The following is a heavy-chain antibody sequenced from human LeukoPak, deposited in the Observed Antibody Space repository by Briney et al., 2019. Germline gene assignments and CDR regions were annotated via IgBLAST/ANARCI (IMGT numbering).Heavy chain of an antibody. D-gene: IGHD6-13*01. V-gene: IGHV4-39*07. CDR2: IYYSVST. Sequence: SETLSLTCTVSGGSISSSSYYWGWIRQPPGKGLEWIGSIYYSVSTYYNPSLKSRVTISVDTSKNQFSLKLSSVTAADTAVCYCARFKIAAGYFDYWGQGTLVTVSS. CDR1: GGSISSSSYY. CDR3: ARFKIAAGYFDY. J-gene: IGHJ4*02.